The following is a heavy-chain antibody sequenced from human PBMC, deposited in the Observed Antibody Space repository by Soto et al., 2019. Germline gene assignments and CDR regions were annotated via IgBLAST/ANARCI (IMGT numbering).Heavy chain of an antibody. CDR1: GFTFSSYW. Sequence: GGSLRLSCAASGFTFSSYWMSWVRQAPGKGLEWVANIKQDGSEKYYVDSVEGRFTISRDNAKNSLYLQMNSLRAEDTAVYYCARDGLTGTTSSYYYYMDVWGKGTTVTVSS. J-gene: IGHJ6*03. D-gene: IGHD1-7*01. CDR3: ARDGLTGTTSSYYYYMDV. CDR2: IKQDGSEK. V-gene: IGHV3-7*01.